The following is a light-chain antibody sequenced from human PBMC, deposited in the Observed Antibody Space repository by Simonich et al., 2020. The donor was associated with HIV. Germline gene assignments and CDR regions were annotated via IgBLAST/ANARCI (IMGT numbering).Light chain of an antibody. J-gene: IGKJ4*01. Sequence: EIVMTQSPATLSVSPGERATLSCKASQSVSSNLAWYQQKPGQGPRLLIYGSSTRASGFPARFSGSGSGTEFTLTISSMQTEDFAVYYCQQYNNCPTFGGGTKVEIK. V-gene: IGKV3-15*01. CDR2: GSS. CDR1: QSVSSN. CDR3: QQYNNCPT.